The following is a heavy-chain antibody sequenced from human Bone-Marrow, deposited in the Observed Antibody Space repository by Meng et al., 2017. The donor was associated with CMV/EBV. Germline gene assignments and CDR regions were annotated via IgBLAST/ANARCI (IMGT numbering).Heavy chain of an antibody. V-gene: IGHV3-30-3*01. Sequence: GESLKISCAASGFTFSSYAMHWVRQAPGKGLEWMAVISYDGSNKYYADSVKGRFTISRDNSKNTLYLQMNSLRAEDTAVYYCARAQQLGSYYYYGMEVWGPGTTVNVAS. CDR2: ISYDGSNK. CDR3: ARAQQLGSYYYYGMEV. J-gene: IGHJ6*02. CDR1: GFTFSSYA. D-gene: IGHD6-13*01.